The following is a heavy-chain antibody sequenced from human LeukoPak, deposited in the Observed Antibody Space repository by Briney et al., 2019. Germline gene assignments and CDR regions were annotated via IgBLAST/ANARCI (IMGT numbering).Heavy chain of an antibody. CDR3: ARDLYRIVVVPHYFDY. J-gene: IGHJ4*02. V-gene: IGHV3-43D*03. Sequence: QPGGSLRLSCAASGFTFDDYAMHWVRQAPGKGLEWVSLISWDGGSTYYADSVKGRFTISRDNSKNSLYLQMNSLRAEDTAVYYCARDLYRIVVVPHYFDYWGQGTLVTVSS. CDR2: ISWDGGST. CDR1: GFTFDDYA. D-gene: IGHD3-22*01.